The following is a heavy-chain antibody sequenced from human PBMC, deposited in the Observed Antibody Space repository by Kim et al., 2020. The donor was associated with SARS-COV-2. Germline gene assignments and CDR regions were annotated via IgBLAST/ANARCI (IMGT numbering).Heavy chain of an antibody. CDR1: GGSISSYY. CDR3: ARDLLRNWFDP. J-gene: IGHJ5*02. D-gene: IGHD3-16*01. CDR2: IYYSGST. Sequence: SETLSLTCTVSGGSISSYYWSWIRQPPGKGLEWIGYIYYSGSTNYNPSLKSRVTISVDTSKNQFSLKLSSVTAADTAVYYCARDLLRNWFDPWGQGTLVTVSS. V-gene: IGHV4-59*01.